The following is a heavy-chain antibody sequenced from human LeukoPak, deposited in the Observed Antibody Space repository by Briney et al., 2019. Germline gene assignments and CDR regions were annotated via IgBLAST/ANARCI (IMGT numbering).Heavy chain of an antibody. J-gene: IGHJ3*02. D-gene: IGHD3-10*01. V-gene: IGHV1-46*01. CDR1: GYTFTSYY. CDR2: INPSGGRT. Sequence: ASVKVSCKASGYTFTSYYMHWVGQAPGQGLEWMGIINPSGGRTNYAPKFQGRVTMTRDTATSTVYMELSSLRSEDTAVYYCVRDGEVIIKPAASFPHDAFDIWGQGTMVIVSS. CDR3: VRDGEVIIKPAASFPHDAFDI.